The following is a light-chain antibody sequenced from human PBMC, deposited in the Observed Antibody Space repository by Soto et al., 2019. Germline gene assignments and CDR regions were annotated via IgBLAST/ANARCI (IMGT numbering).Light chain of an antibody. CDR1: QGISSW. Sequence: IRMIQTPSSFSASTGDRVTITCLASQGISSWLAWYQQKPGKAPKLLIYKASTLKSGVPSRFSGSGSGTEFTLTISSLQPDDFATYYCQHYNSYSEAFGQGTKVDIK. CDR2: KAS. J-gene: IGKJ1*01. CDR3: QHYNSYSEA. V-gene: IGKV1-5*03.